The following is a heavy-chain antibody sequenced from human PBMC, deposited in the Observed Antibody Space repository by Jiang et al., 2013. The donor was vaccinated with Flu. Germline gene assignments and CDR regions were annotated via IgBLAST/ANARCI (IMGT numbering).Heavy chain of an antibody. CDR3: AREERRSSGYFDH. V-gene: IGHV7-4-1*02. D-gene: IGHD3-22*01. J-gene: IGHJ4*02. Sequence: ARGQGLEWMGWINTNTGSPAYARGFTGRFVFSLDTSVSTAYLQISGLKAEDSGLYYCAREERRSSGYFDHWGQGALVTVSS. CDR2: INTNTGSP.